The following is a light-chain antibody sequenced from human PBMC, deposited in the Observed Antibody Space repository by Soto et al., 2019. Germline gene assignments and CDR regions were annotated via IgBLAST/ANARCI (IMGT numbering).Light chain of an antibody. Sequence: QSALTQPASVSGSPGQSITISCTGTSSDVGGYSYVSWYQHHPGKAPKLMIYQVTNRPSGVSNRFSGSKSGSTASLTISGLQADDEADYYCSSYTSSSTFYVFGTGTQLTVL. CDR3: SSYTSSSTFYV. CDR1: SSDVGGYSY. V-gene: IGLV2-14*01. CDR2: QVT. J-gene: IGLJ1*01.